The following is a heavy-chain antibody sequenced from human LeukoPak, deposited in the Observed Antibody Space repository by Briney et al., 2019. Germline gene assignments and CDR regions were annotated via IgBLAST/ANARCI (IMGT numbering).Heavy chain of an antibody. CDR1: GGSISSSSYY. J-gene: IGHJ4*02. CDR3: ARGLAVDY. Sequence: PSETLSLTCTVSGGSISSSSYYWGWIRQPPGKGLEWIGSIYHSGSTYYNPSLKSRVTISVDTSKNQFSLKLSSVTAADTAVYYCARGLAVDYWGQGTLVTVSS. D-gene: IGHD2-15*01. V-gene: IGHV4-39*07. CDR2: IYHSGST.